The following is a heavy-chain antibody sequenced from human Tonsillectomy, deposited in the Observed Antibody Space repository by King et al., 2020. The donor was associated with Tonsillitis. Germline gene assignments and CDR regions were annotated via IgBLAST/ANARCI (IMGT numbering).Heavy chain of an antibody. CDR3: ARQRSHYYDISAYGY. CDR1: GYSFTSFW. Sequence: VQLVQSGAEVKKPGESLKISCKGSGYSFTSFWIGWVRQMPGKGLEWMGIIYPGDSDTRYSPSFQGQVTISADKSISTAYLQWSSLKASDTAIYYCARQRSHYYDISAYGYWGQGTLVTVSS. V-gene: IGHV5-51*01. CDR2: IYPGDSDT. D-gene: IGHD3-22*01. J-gene: IGHJ4*02.